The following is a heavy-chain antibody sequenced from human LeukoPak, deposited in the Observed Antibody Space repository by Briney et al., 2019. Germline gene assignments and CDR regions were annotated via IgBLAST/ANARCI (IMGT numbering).Heavy chain of an antibody. CDR2: IGGSSIGH. CDR1: GFTFSTHG. Sequence: GGSLRLSCLGSGFTFSTHGMNWVRQAPGKGLEWVSGIGGSSIGHSTHYADSVKGRFTISRDNAKNSLYLQMNSLRAEDTAVYYCARRATSERGYSYGLDYWGQGTLVTVSS. V-gene: IGHV3-21*01. J-gene: IGHJ4*02. D-gene: IGHD5-18*01. CDR3: ARRATSERGYSYGLDY.